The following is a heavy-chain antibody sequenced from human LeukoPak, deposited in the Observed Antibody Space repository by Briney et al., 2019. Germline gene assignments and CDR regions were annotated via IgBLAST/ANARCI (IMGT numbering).Heavy chain of an antibody. CDR1: GFTFSSYA. V-gene: IGHV3-23*01. Sequence: GGSLRLSCAASGFTFSSYAMSWVRQAPGKGLEWVSAISGSGGSTYYADSVKGRFTISRDNSKNTLYLQMNSLRTEDTAVYYCAKSPPSQYSSSWYYFDYWGQGTLVTVPS. J-gene: IGHJ4*02. CDR2: ISGSGGST. CDR3: AKSPPSQYSSSWYYFDY. D-gene: IGHD6-13*01.